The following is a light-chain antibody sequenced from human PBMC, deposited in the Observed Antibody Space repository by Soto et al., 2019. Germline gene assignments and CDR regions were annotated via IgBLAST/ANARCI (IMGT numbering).Light chain of an antibody. J-gene: IGKJ1*01. CDR1: QSVSIK. V-gene: IGKV3-20*01. CDR2: GTS. Sequence: EVVLTQSPATLSVSPGERATLSCRASQSVSIKLAWYQHKPGRAPRLLIDGTSSRATGIPDRFSGSGSGTDFTLTISRLEPEDLAVYYCQQYGSLVTFGQGTKVDIK. CDR3: QQYGSLVT.